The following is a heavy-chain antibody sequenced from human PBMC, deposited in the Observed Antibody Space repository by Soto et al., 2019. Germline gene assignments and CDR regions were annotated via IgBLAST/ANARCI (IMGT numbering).Heavy chain of an antibody. CDR3: VKDMPMAGRTAAGYNWFGP. D-gene: IGHD6-13*01. CDR2: ISSNGGST. V-gene: IGHV3-64D*06. Sequence: GGSLILCCSSSGFRFISYAMHWVLQAPGPGLEYVSAISSNGGSTYYADSVKGRFTISRDNSKNTLYLQMSSLRAEDTAVYYCVKDMPMAGRTAAGYNWFGPWGQGTLVTV. J-gene: IGHJ5*02. CDR1: GFRFISYA.